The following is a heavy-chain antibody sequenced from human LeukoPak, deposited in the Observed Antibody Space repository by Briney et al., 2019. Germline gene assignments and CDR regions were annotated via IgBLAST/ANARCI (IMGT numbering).Heavy chain of an antibody. CDR1: GFNFRDYY. J-gene: IGHJ4*02. D-gene: IGHD6-13*01. CDR2: ISGSGGAR. V-gene: IGHV3-11*01. CDR3: ARIGITIAAGTADY. Sequence: GGSLRLSCAASGFNFRDYYMGWIRQAPGKRLEWISYISGSGGARPYADSVKGRFIVSRDNAIDSLYLQMDNLGVEDTAVYYCARIGITIAAGTADYWGQGTQVTVSS.